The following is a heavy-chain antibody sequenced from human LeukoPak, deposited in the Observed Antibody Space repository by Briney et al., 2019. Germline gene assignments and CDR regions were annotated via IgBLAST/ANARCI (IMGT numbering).Heavy chain of an antibody. CDR1: GGSFSGYY. Sequence: SETLSLTCAVYGGSFSGYYWSWIRQPPGKGLEWIGEINHSGSTNYNPSLKSRVTISVDTSKNQFSLKLSSATAADTAVYYCARAGAYYGSGIPLDIWGQGTMVTVSS. V-gene: IGHV4-34*01. J-gene: IGHJ3*02. CDR3: ARAGAYYGSGIPLDI. CDR2: INHSGST. D-gene: IGHD3-10*01.